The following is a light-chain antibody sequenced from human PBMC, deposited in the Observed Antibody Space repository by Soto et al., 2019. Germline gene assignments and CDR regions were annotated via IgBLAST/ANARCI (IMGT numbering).Light chain of an antibody. Sequence: EIVLTQSPATLSLSPGKRATLSCRASQSVNSYLAWYQQKPGQAPRLLIYNASKRATGIPARFSGSGSGTDFSLTISSLEPEDFAVYYCQQRSNWPATFGQGTKVEIK. V-gene: IGKV3-11*01. CDR2: NAS. CDR1: QSVNSY. CDR3: QQRSNWPAT. J-gene: IGKJ1*01.